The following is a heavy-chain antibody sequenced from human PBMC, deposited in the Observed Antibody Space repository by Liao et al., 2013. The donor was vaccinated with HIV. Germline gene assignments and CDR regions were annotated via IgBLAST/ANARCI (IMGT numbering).Heavy chain of an antibody. J-gene: IGHJ3*02. V-gene: IGHV4-30-2*01. CDR3: ARGRGTSAFDI. CDR1: GGSISSAGYS. CDR2: IYHSGST. Sequence: QLQLQASGSGLVKPSQTLSLTCAVSGGSISSAGYSWSWIRQPPGKGLEWIGYIYHSGSTYYNPSLKSRVTISLDTSKNQFSLKLSSVTAADTAVYYCARGRGTSAFDIWGQGTMVTVSS. D-gene: IGHD1-1*01.